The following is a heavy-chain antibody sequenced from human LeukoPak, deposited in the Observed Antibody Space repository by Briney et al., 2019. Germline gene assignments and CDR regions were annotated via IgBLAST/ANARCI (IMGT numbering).Heavy chain of an antibody. V-gene: IGHV3-49*03. CDR3: TRDCGMVRGVPCFDY. Sequence: GGSLRLSCTASGFTFGDYAMSWFRQAPGKGLEWVGFIRSKAYGGTTEYAASVKGRFTISRDDSKSIAYLQMNSLKTEDTAVYYCTRDCGMVRGVPCFDYWGQGTLVTVSS. D-gene: IGHD3-10*01. CDR2: IRSKAYGGTT. CDR1: GFTFGDYA. J-gene: IGHJ4*02.